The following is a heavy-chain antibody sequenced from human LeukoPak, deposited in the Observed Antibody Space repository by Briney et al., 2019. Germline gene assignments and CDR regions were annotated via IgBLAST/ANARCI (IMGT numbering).Heavy chain of an antibody. V-gene: IGHV3-15*01. CDR3: TTASRVRGVIYYYYGMDV. J-gene: IGHJ6*02. D-gene: IGHD3-10*01. CDR2: IKSKTDGGTT. CDR1: GFTFSNAW. Sequence: PGGSLRLSCAASGFTFSNAWMSWVRQAPGKGLEWVGRIKSKTDGGTTDYAAPVKGRFTISRDDSKNTLYLQMNSLKTEDTAVYYCTTASRVRGVIYYYYGMDVWGQGTTVTVSS.